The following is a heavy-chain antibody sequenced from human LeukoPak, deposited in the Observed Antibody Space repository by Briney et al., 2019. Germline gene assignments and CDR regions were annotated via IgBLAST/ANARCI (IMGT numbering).Heavy chain of an antibody. J-gene: IGHJ6*03. CDR2: IYYGGST. V-gene: IGHV4-39*01. CDR3: ARHLRGYTSSSASYYYMDV. CDR1: GGSISSSNYY. Sequence: SQTLSLTCTVSGGSISSSNYYWGWIRQPPGTGLEWIGSIYYGGSTYYTPSLKSRATISVDTSKNQFSLRLGSVTAADTAVYYCARHLRGYTSSSASYYYMDVWGTGTTVTVSS. D-gene: IGHD3-10*01.